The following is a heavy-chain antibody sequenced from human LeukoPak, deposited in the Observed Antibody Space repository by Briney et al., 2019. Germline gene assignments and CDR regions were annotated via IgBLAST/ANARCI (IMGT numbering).Heavy chain of an antibody. CDR2: IYTSGST. CDR1: GGSISSYY. CDR3: ARDWPSNYYGSDWFDP. V-gene: IGHV4-4*07. D-gene: IGHD3-10*01. J-gene: IGHJ5*02. Sequence: SETLSLTCTVSGGSISSYYWSWIRQPAGKGLEWIGRIYTSGSTNYNPSLKSRVTMSVDMSKNQFSLKLSSVTAADTAVYYCARDWPSNYYGSDWFDPWGQGTLVTVSS.